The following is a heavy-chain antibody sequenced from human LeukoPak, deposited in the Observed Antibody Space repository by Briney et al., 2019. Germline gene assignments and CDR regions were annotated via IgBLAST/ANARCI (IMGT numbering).Heavy chain of an antibody. J-gene: IGHJ4*02. CDR2: IYTSGST. CDR3: ARVDCSGGSCHGYFDY. V-gene: IGHV4-61*02. Sequence: PSQTLSLTCTVSGGSISSGSYYWSWIRQPAGKGLEWIGRIYTSGSTNYNPSLKSRVTISVDTSKNQFSLKLSSVTAADTAVYYCARVDCSGGSCHGYFDYWGQGTLVTVSS. CDR1: GGSISSGSYY. D-gene: IGHD2-15*01.